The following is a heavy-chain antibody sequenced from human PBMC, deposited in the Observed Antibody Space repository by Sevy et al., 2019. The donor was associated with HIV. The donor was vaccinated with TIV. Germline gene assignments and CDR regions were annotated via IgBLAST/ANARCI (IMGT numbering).Heavy chain of an antibody. Sequence: ASVKVSCKVSGYTLTELSMHWVRQAPGKGLEWMGGFDPEDGETIYALKFQGRVTMTEDTSTDTAYMELSSLRSEDTAVYDCATRQGGGLFRSSGCWIDPWGQGTLVTVSS. CDR1: GYTLTELS. J-gene: IGHJ5*02. CDR2: FDPEDGET. V-gene: IGHV1-24*01. D-gene: IGHD3-3*01. CDR3: ATRQGGGLFRSSGCWIDP.